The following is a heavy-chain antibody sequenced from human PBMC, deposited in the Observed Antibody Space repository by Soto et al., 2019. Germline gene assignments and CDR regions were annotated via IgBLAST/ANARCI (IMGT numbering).Heavy chain of an antibody. V-gene: IGHV1-69*02. J-gene: IGHJ6*02. CDR1: GGTFSSYT. CDR2: IIPILGIA. D-gene: IGHD2-21*02. CDR3: ARVARTYCGGDCYSEGFYYYYGMDV. Sequence: QVQLVQSGAEVKKPGSSVKVSCKASGGTFSSYTISWVRQAPGQGLEWMGRIIPILGIANYAQKFQGRVTISADNTTSTAYKELSCLRSDDTAVYYCARVARTYCGGDCYSEGFYYYYGMDVWGQGTTVTVSS.